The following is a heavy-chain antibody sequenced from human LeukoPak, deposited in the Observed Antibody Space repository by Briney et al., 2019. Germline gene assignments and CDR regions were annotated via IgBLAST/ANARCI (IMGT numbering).Heavy chain of an antibody. J-gene: IGHJ5*02. V-gene: IGHV1-18*01. CDR3: ARGKVVVRGVNWESWFDP. CDR2: ISAYNGNT. D-gene: IGHD3-10*01. Sequence: ASVKVSCKASGYTFTSYGISWVRQAPGQGLEWMGWISAYNGNTNYAQKLQGGVTMTTDTSTSTAYMELRSLRSDDTAVYYCARGKVVVRGVNWESWFDPWGQGTLVTVSS. CDR1: GYTFTSYG.